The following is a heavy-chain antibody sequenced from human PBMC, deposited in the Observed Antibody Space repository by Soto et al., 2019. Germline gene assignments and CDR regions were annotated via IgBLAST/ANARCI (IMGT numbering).Heavy chain of an antibody. CDR1: GFTVSSNH. J-gene: IGHJ4*02. CDR2: IYSGGST. D-gene: IGHD6-13*01. Sequence: GGSLRLSCAASGFTVSSNHMSWVRQAPGKGLEWVSVIYSGGSTYYADSVKGRFTISRDNSMNTLYLQMNSLRAEDTAVYYCARGSYSSSWEIFDYWGQGTLVTVSS. V-gene: IGHV3-66*01. CDR3: ARGSYSSSWEIFDY.